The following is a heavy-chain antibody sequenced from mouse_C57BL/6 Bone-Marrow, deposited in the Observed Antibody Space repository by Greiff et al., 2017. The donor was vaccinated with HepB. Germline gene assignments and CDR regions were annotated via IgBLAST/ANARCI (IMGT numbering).Heavy chain of an antibody. J-gene: IGHJ2*01. D-gene: IGHD2-2*01. CDR2: IDTENGDT. CDR1: GFNIKDDY. CDR3: TTMVLDY. Sequence: VQLQQSGAELVRPGASVKLSCTASGFNIKDDYMHWVKQRPEQGLAWIGWIDTENGDTEYASKFQGKATITSDTSANTAYLQLSSLTSEDTAVYYCTTMVLDYWGQGTTLTVSS. V-gene: IGHV14-4*01.